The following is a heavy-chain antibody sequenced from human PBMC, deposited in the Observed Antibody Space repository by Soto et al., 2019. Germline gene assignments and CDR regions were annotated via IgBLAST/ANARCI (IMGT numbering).Heavy chain of an antibody. CDR2: IYPGDSDT. V-gene: IGHV5-51*01. CDR3: ASRINYYDTLGRDDAFDI. J-gene: IGHJ3*02. CDR1: GYSFTSYC. Sequence: PVESLKIPCKVSGYSFTSYCIRWVRQMPRKGLEWMGIIYPGDSDTRYGPSFQGQVTISADKSISTAYLQWSSLKASDTAMYYCASRINYYDTLGRDDAFDIWGQGTMVTVS. D-gene: IGHD3-22*01.